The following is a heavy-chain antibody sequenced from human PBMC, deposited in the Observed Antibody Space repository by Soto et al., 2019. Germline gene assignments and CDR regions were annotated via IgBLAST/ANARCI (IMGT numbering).Heavy chain of an antibody. V-gene: IGHV3-30*18. J-gene: IGHJ4*02. CDR2: ISYDGSNK. Sequence: GGSLRLSCAASGFTFSSYGMHWVRQAPGKGLEWVAVISYDGSNKYYADSVKGRFTISRDNSKNTLYLQMNSLRAEDTAVYYCAKSHFLEWLLNLFDYWGQGTLVTVSS. D-gene: IGHD3-3*01. CDR1: GFTFSSYG. CDR3: AKSHFLEWLLNLFDY.